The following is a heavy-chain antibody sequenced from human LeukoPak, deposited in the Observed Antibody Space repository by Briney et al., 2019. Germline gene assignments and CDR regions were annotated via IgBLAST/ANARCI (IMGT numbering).Heavy chain of an antibody. J-gene: IGHJ3*02. CDR2: IYYSGST. CDR1: GGSISSYY. D-gene: IGHD3-3*01. Sequence: SETLSLTCTVSGGSISSYYWSWIRQPPGKGLEWIGYIYYSGSTTYNPSLKSRVTISVDTSKNQFSLKLSSVTAADTAVYYCARVRFLEWFDAFDIWGQGTMVTVSS. CDR3: ARVRFLEWFDAFDI. V-gene: IGHV4-59*01.